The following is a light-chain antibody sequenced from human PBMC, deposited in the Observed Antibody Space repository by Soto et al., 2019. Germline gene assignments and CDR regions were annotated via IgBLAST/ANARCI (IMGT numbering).Light chain of an antibody. Sequence: EIVLTQSPGTLSLSPQEIATLSCMASQSVSNNYVAWYQQKPGQAPRPLIHGASNRATGIPARFSASGSGTDFTLTITSLEPEDLAVYYCQHRTNWPGTWTFGQGTKVDIK. V-gene: IGKV3-11*01. J-gene: IGKJ1*01. CDR1: QSVSNNY. CDR2: GAS. CDR3: QHRTNWPGTWT.